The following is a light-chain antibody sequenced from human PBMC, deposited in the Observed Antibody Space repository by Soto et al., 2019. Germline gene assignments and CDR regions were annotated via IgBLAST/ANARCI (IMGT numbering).Light chain of an antibody. CDR3: CSYAGTYTPVV. CDR2: DVS. CDR1: SSDVGGYNY. Sequence: QSVLTQPRSVSGSPGQSVTISCAGTSSDVGGYNYVSWYQQYPGKAPKLMISDVSKRPTGVPDRFSGSKSGNTASLTISGLQAEDEGDYYCCSYAGTYTPVVFGGGTKLTVL. V-gene: IGLV2-11*01. J-gene: IGLJ2*01.